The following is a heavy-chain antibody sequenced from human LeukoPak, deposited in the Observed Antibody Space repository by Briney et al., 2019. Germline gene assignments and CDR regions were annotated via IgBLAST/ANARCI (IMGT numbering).Heavy chain of an antibody. CDR3: AREYNSGPKQTDAFDI. CDR1: GFTFSSYG. CDR2: ISGDEIWT. Sequence: GGSLRLSCAASGFTFSSYGMHWVRQVPGKGLVWVSRISGDEIWTSYADSVKGRFIISRDNAKDTLYLQMNSLRTEDTAVYYCAREYNSGPKQTDAFDIWGQGTMVTVSS. D-gene: IGHD3-22*01. V-gene: IGHV3-74*01. J-gene: IGHJ3*02.